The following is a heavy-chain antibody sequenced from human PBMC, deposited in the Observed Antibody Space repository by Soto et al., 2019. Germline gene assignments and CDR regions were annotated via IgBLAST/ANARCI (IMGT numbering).Heavy chain of an antibody. CDR1: GFTVSSNY. D-gene: IGHD6-13*01. J-gene: IGHJ4*02. CDR3: ARAAAGPLFSDY. Sequence: GGSLRLSCAASGFTVSSNYMSWVRQAPGKGLDWVSLISSGGSAYYADSVKGRFTISTDTSTSTAYMELRSLRSDDTAVYYCARAAAGPLFSDYWGQGTLVTVSS. CDR2: ISSGGSA. V-gene: IGHV3-53*05.